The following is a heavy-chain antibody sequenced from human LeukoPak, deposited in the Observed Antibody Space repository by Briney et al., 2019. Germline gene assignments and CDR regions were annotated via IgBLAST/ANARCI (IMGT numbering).Heavy chain of an antibody. D-gene: IGHD2-15*01. Sequence: GSLRLSCAASGFTFSNAWMNWVRQAPGKGLEWVGRIKSKTDGGTTDYAAPVKGRFTISRDDSKNTLYLQMNSLKTEDTAVYYCTTRRVVVAATTYFDYWGQGTLVTVSS. V-gene: IGHV3-15*07. CDR3: TTRRVVVAATTYFDY. J-gene: IGHJ4*02. CDR1: GFTFSNAW. CDR2: IKSKTDGGTT.